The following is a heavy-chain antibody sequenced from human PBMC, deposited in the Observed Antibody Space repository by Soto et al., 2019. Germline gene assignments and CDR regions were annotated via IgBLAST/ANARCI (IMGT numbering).Heavy chain of an antibody. V-gene: IGHV3-30*18. CDR1: GFTFSNYG. D-gene: IGHD4-17*01. Sequence: QVQLVESGGGVVQPGRSLRLSCAASGFTFSNYGMHWVRQAPGKGLEWVAVISYHGNDKYYADSVKGRFTISRDNSKNTLYLQMDSLRAEDTAVYYCAKVHLTTTVTTVGYGGQGTLVTVSS. CDR2: ISYHGNDK. CDR3: AKVHLTTTVTTVGY. J-gene: IGHJ4*02.